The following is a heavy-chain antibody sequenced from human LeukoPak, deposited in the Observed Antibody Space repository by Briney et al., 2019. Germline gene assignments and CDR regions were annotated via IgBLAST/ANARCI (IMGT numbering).Heavy chain of an antibody. CDR2: ITSDGSNK. CDR3: AKEPQGD. J-gene: IGHJ4*02. V-gene: IGHV3-30*02. Sequence: PGGSLRLSCAASGSTFSNNGMQWVRQAPGKGLEWVALITSDGSNKDYANSVKGRFSIFRDSSKNTLYLQMNSLKTEDTAVYYCAKEPQGDWGQGTLVTVSS. CDR1: GSTFSNNG.